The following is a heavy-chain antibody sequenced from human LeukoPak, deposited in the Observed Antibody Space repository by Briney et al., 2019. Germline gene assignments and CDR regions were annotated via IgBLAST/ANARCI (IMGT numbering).Heavy chain of an antibody. D-gene: IGHD3-10*01. CDR2: ISGSGGST. V-gene: IGHV3-23*01. CDR3: AKDAITYGSGSYKYYFDY. CDR1: GFTFSDHW. J-gene: IGHJ4*02. Sequence: GGSLRLSCAASGFTFSDHWMHWVRQAPGKGLEWVSAISGSGGSTYYADSVKGRFTISRDNSKNTLYLQMNSLRAEDTAVYYCAKDAITYGSGSYKYYFDYWGQGTLVTVSS.